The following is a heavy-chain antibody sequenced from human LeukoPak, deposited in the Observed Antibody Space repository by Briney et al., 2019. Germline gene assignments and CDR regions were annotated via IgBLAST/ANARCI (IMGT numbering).Heavy chain of an antibody. V-gene: IGHV4-59*08. D-gene: IGHD1-26*01. CDR2: IRYSGSN. CDR3: ARHGTVSSGSYFDY. CDR1: GGSVTSYY. Sequence: SETLSLTCSVSGGSVTSYYWSWIRQPPGKGLEWIGHIRYSGSNNYNPSLKSRVTMFVDKSKNQISLRLSSVTAADTAVYYCARHGTVSSGSYFDYWGQGTQVTLS. J-gene: IGHJ4*02.